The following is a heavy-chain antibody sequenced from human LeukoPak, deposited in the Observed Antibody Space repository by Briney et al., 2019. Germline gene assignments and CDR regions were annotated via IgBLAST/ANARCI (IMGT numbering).Heavy chain of an antibody. J-gene: IGHJ4*02. D-gene: IGHD3-3*01. V-gene: IGHV4-59*12. CDR3: ARGRHYDFWSGRRALFDY. CDR2: IYYSRST. Sequence: SETLSLTCTVSGGSISSYYWSWIRQPPGKGLEWVGYIYYSRSTNYKPSLQSRVTISIDTPKNQFSLKLSSVAAADTAVYYCARGRHYDFWSGRRALFDYWGQGTLVTVSS. CDR1: GGSISSYY.